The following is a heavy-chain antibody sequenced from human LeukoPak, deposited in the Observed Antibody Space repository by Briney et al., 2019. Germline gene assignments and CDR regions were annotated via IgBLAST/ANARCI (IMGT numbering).Heavy chain of an antibody. V-gene: IGHV1-3*03. Sequence: ASVKVSCKASGYTFTGYYMHWVRQAPGQRLEWMGWINAGNGNTKYSQEFQGRVTITRDTSASTAYMELSSLRSEDMAVYYCARARYSSGWYSIPLDYWGQGTLVTVSS. J-gene: IGHJ4*02. CDR2: INAGNGNT. CDR1: GYTFTGYY. D-gene: IGHD6-19*01. CDR3: ARARYSSGWYSIPLDY.